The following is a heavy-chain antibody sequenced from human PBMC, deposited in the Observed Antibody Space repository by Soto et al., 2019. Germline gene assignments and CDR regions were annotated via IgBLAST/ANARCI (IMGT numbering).Heavy chain of an antibody. CDR2: IYYSGST. Sequence: SETLSLTCTLSGGSISSYYWSRIRQPPGKGLEWIGYIYYSGSTNYNPSLKSRVTISVDTSKNQFSLKLSSVTAADTAVYYCAGQDSSAFDYWGQGTLVTVSS. CDR3: AGQDSSAFDY. D-gene: IGHD6-25*01. V-gene: IGHV4-59*01. J-gene: IGHJ4*02. CDR1: GGSISSYY.